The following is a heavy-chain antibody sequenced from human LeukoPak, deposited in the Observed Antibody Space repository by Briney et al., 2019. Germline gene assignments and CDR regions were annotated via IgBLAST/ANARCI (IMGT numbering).Heavy chain of an antibody. Sequence: SETLSLTCTVSGGSISSYYWSWIRQPPGKGLEWIGYIYYSGSTNYNPSLKSRVTISVDTSKNQFSLKLSSVTAADTAVYYCARTSLDIVVVPAAMSFAFDIWGQGTMVTVSS. D-gene: IGHD2-2*03. CDR3: ARTSLDIVVVPAAMSFAFDI. CDR2: IYYSGST. CDR1: GGSISSYY. V-gene: IGHV4-59*12. J-gene: IGHJ3*02.